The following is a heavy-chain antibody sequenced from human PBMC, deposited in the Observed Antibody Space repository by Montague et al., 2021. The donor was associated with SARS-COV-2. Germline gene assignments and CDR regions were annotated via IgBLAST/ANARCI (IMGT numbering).Heavy chain of an antibody. Sequence: CAISGDSVSSNSATWNWVRQSPSRGLEWLGRTYYRSKWYNDYAVSVRGRVTINPDTSKNQFPLQLNSVTPEDTAIYYCTSGREGNYSVMDVWGQGTTVTGS. V-gene: IGHV6-1*01. D-gene: IGHD3-10*01. J-gene: IGHJ6*02. CDR3: TSGREGNYSVMDV. CDR2: TYYRSKWYN. CDR1: GDSVSSNSAT.